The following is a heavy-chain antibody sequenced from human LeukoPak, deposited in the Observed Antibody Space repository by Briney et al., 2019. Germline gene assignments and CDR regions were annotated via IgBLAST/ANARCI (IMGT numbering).Heavy chain of an antibody. D-gene: IGHD3-16*01. Sequence: GGSLRLSCAASGFPFSNAWMTGVRQAPGKGLEWVGRIKSKTDGGTTDYAAPVKGRFTTSRDDSKNTLYLQMNSLKTEDTAVYYCLRGHGTYDYWGQGTLVTVSS. CDR2: IKSKTDGGTT. CDR1: GFPFSNAW. J-gene: IGHJ4*02. V-gene: IGHV3-15*01. CDR3: LRGHGTYDY.